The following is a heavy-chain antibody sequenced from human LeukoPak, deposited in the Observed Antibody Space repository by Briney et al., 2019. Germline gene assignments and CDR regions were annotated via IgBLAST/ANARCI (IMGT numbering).Heavy chain of an antibody. CDR2: ISSDGTNK. J-gene: IGHJ6*02. D-gene: IGHD3-10*01. V-gene: IGHV3-30*04. CDR1: GFTFSGHS. Sequence: PGGSLRLFCAASGFTFSGHSMHWVRQAPGKGLEWVAVISSDGTNKYYADSVKGRFTVSRDNSKNTLYLQMSSLRAEDKAVYYCARDLEEVRGVLGGRVNYFHSYYGMDVWGQGTTVTVSS. CDR3: ARDLEEVRGVLGGRVNYFHSYYGMDV.